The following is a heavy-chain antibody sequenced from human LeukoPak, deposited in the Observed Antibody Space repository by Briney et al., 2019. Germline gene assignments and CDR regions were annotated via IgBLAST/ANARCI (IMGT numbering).Heavy chain of an antibody. J-gene: IGHJ5*02. CDR1: GGSISSYY. CDR2: INHSGST. CDR3: ARGRTWNYSWFDP. Sequence: PSETLSLTCTVSGGSISSYYWNWIRQSPGMGLEWIGEINHSGSTNYNPSLKSRVTISVDTSKNQLSLKLSSVTAADTAVYYCARGRTWNYSWFDPWGQGTLVTVSS. V-gene: IGHV4-34*01. D-gene: IGHD1-7*01.